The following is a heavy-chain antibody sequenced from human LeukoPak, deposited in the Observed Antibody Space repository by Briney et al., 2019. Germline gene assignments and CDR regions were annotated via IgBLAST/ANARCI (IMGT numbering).Heavy chain of an antibody. Sequence: GASVKVSCKASGYTFTSYAMHWVRQTPGQRLEWMGWINAGNGNTKYSQKFQGRVTITRDTSASTAYMELSSLRSEDTAVYYCARITVTTSNDYFHDAFDIWGQGTMVTVSS. CDR2: INAGNGNT. CDR1: GYTFTSYA. J-gene: IGHJ3*02. V-gene: IGHV1-3*01. CDR3: ARITVTTSNDYFHDAFDI. D-gene: IGHD1-14*01.